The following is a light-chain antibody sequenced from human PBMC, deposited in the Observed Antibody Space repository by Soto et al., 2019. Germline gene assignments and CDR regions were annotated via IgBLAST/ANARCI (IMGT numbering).Light chain of an antibody. J-gene: IGLJ3*02. Sequence: QSVLTQPPSASGSPGQSVTISCTGTSSDVGAFNYVSWYQQHPVKAPKLMIYEVSKRPSGVPDRFSGSKSGNTASLTVSGLQAEDEADYYCGTWDSSMSAAGWVFGGGTKLTVL. CDR3: GTWDSSMSAAGWV. CDR2: EVS. V-gene: IGLV2-8*01. CDR1: SSDVGAFNY.